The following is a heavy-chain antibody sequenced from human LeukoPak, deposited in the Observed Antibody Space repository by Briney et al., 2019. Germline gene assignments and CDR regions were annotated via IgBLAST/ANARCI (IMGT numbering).Heavy chain of an antibody. CDR2: IYYSGST. V-gene: IGHV4-39*01. D-gene: IGHD1-26*01. J-gene: IGHJ5*02. CDR1: GGSISSSRDY. CDR3: ARGIGGATNWFDP. Sequence: RPSETLSLTCIVSGGSISSSRDYWAWIRQPPGKGLEWIANIYYSGSTYYSPSLKSRVIISVDTSKNQFSLKLSSVTAADTAVYYCARGIGGATNWFDPWGQGTLVTVSS.